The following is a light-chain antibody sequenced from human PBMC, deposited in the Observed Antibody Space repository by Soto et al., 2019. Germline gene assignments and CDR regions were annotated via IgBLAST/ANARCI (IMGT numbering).Light chain of an antibody. Sequence: EIVMTQSPAALSVSPGGAATLSCRASQSVHSRLAWYQQKPGQAPRLLIYGASTRATGTPPRFRGSGSGTEFTLTISSLQSEDFAVYYCQQYDDWPPWTFGPGTKVDI. V-gene: IGKV3-15*01. J-gene: IGKJ1*01. CDR1: QSVHSR. CDR2: GAS. CDR3: QQYDDWPPWT.